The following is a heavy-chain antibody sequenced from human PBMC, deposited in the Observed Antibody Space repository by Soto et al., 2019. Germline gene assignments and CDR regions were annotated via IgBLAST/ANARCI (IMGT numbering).Heavy chain of an antibody. J-gene: IGHJ6*02. Sequence: LRLSCAASGFTFSSYAMHWVRQAPGKGLEWVAVISYDGSNKYYADSVKGRFTISRDNSKNTLYLQMNSLRAEDTAVYYCARGPYSNYYYYYYYGMDVWGQGTTVTVSS. D-gene: IGHD4-4*01. CDR1: GFTFSSYA. CDR2: ISYDGSNK. CDR3: ARGPYSNYYYYYYYGMDV. V-gene: IGHV3-30-3*01.